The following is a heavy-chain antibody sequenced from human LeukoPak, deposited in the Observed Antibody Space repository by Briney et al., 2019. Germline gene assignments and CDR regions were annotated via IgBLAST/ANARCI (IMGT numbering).Heavy chain of an antibody. CDR2: ISYSGAAT. J-gene: IGHJ4*02. V-gene: IGHV3-23*01. CDR3: VKRGSNYGPFDN. D-gene: IGHD5-18*01. Sequence: PGGSLRLSCAASGFTFSSYDMTWARRAPGKGLEWVSTISYSGAATYYADSVKGRFTISRDNSRDTIYLQMNKLRADDTALYYCVKRGSNYGPFDNWGQGALVTVSS. CDR1: GFTFSSYD.